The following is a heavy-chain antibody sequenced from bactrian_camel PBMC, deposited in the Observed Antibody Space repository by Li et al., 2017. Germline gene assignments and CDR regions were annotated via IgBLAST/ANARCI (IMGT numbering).Heavy chain of an antibody. CDR1: RDTYSGNC. CDR2: IYTAGGNA. J-gene: IGHJ4*01. CDR3: AATRGPLLVRYVFEEGRYKY. Sequence: DVQLVESGGGSVQAGGSQTLSCSGSRDTYSGNCMGWFRQAPGKEREGVAAIYTAGGNAYSADSVNGRFTISQDNANNTVYLQMDTLKPDDTATYYCAATRGPLLVRYVFEEGRYKYWGRGTQVTVS. V-gene: IGHV3S40*01. D-gene: IGHD4*01.